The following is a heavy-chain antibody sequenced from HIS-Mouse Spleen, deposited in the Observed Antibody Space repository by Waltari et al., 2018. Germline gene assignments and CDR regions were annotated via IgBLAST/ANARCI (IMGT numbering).Heavy chain of an antibody. V-gene: IGHV3-30-3*01. Sequence: QVQLVESGGGVVQPGRSLRLSCAASGFTFSSYAIHWVRQAPGKGLEWVAVISYDGSNKYYADSVKGRFTISRDNSKNTLYLQMNSLRAEDTAVYYCARASVVGSGHFDYWGQGTLVTVSS. CDR3: ARASVVGSGHFDY. CDR2: ISYDGSNK. J-gene: IGHJ4*02. D-gene: IGHD6-19*01. CDR1: GFTFSSYA.